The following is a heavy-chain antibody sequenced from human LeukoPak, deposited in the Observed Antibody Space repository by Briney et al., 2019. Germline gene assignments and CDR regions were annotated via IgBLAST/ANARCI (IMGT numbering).Heavy chain of an antibody. CDR2: IYYSGST. V-gene: IGHV4-31*03. CDR1: GGSISSGGYY. Sequence: SETLSLTCTVSGGSISSGGYYWSWIRQHPGKGLEWIGYIYYSGSTYYNPSLKSRVTISVDTSKNQLSLKLSSVTAADTAVYYCARDNLEWLDYWGQGTLVSVST. D-gene: IGHD3-3*01. CDR3: ARDNLEWLDY. J-gene: IGHJ4*02.